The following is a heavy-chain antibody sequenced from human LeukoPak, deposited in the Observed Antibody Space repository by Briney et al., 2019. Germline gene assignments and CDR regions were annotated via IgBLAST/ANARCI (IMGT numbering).Heavy chain of an antibody. CDR2: IYHSGST. V-gene: IGHV4-30-2*01. CDR1: GGSLSSGGYS. J-gene: IGHJ4*02. Sequence: SQTLSLTCAVSGGSLSSGGYSWSWIRQPPGKGLEWIGYIYHSGSTYYNPSLKSRVTISVDRSKNQFSLKLSSVTAADTAVYYCARVGPSAFYFDYWGQGTLVTVSS. CDR3: ARVGPSAFYFDY.